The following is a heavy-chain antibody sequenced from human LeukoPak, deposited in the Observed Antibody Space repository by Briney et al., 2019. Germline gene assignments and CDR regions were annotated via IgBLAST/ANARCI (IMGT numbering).Heavy chain of an antibody. CDR3: ATRPYSGSYSGYYFDY. Sequence: ASVKVSCEVSVYTLTEFFMHWVRQAPGKGLEWMGGFDPEDGETIYAQKFQGRVTMTEDTSTDTAYMELSSLRSEDTAVYYCATRPYSGSYSGYYFDYWGQGTLVTVSS. CDR2: FDPEDGET. CDR1: VYTLTEFF. V-gene: IGHV1-24*01. D-gene: IGHD1-26*01. J-gene: IGHJ4*02.